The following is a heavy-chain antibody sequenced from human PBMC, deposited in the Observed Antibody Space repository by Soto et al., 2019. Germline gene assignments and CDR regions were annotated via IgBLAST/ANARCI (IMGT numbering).Heavy chain of an antibody. J-gene: IGHJ6*03. V-gene: IGHV4-59*08. D-gene: IGHD6-13*01. CDR1: GGSITGYS. Sequence: QVQLQESGPGLVKPSETLSLTCTVSGGSITGYSWSWIRQPPGKGLEWLGYVYDSGLTNYNPSLKSRVCMALNMSKNHYSLQLSSLTAADTAVYYCAAAGSLYFYCYMDVGGKGTTVTVSS. CDR2: VYDSGLT. CDR3: AAAGSLYFYCYMDV.